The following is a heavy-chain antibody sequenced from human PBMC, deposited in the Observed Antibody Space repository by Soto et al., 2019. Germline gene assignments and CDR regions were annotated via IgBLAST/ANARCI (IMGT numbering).Heavy chain of an antibody. D-gene: IGHD3-10*01. V-gene: IGHV4-39*01. J-gene: IGHJ4*02. CDR3: ARLKPERGHYYGSGSPVDY. Sequence: QLQLQESGPGLVKPSETLSLTCTVSGGSISSSSYYWGWIRQPPGKGLEWIGSIYYSGSTYYNPSLKSRVTISVDTSKNQFSLKLSSVTAADTAVYYCARLKPERGHYYGSGSPVDYWGQGTLVTVSS. CDR1: GGSISSSSYY. CDR2: IYYSGST.